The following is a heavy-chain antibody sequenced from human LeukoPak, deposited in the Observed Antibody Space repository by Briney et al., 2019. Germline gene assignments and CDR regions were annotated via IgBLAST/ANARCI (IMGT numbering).Heavy chain of an antibody. D-gene: IGHD6-19*01. V-gene: IGHV1-8*01. CDR2: MNPNSGNT. CDR3: ARMTVSGRDNWFDP. Sequence: ASVKVSCKASGYTFTSYDINWVRQATGQGLEWMGWMNPNSGNTGYAQKFQGRVTITRNTSINTAYMELSSLRSEDTAVYYCARMTVSGRDNWFDPWGQGTLVTVSS. CDR1: GYTFTSYD. J-gene: IGHJ5*02.